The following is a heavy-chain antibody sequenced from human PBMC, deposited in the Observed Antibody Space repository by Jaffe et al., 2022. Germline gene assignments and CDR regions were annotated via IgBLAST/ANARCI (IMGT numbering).Heavy chain of an antibody. V-gene: IGHV3-48*03. J-gene: IGHJ6*03. CDR1: GFTFSSYE. CDR2: ISSSGSTI. CDR3: ARAPYYYYYMDV. Sequence: EVQLVESGGGLVQPGGSLRLSCAASGFTFSSYEMNWVRQAPGKGLEWVSYISSSGSTIYYADSVKGRFTISRDNAKNSLYLQMNSLRAEDTAVYYCARAPYYYYYMDVWGKGTTVTVSS.